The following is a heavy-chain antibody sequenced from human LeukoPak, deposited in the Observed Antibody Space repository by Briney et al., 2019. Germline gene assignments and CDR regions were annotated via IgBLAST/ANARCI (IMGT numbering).Heavy chain of an antibody. CDR1: GGSISSYY. CDR2: IYYSGST. J-gene: IGHJ4*02. D-gene: IGHD3-9*01. CDR3: ARRNYDILTSYFYFDY. Sequence: PSETLSLTCTVSGGSISSYYWSWIRQPPGKGLEWIGYIYYSGSTNYNPSLKSRVTISVDTSKNQFSLKLSSVTAADTAVYYCARRNYDILTSYFYFDYWGQGTLVTVSS. V-gene: IGHV4-59*01.